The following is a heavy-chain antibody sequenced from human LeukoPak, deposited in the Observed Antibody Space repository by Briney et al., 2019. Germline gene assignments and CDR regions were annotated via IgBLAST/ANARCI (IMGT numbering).Heavy chain of an antibody. D-gene: IGHD5-18*01. CDR2: ISGSGGST. V-gene: IGHV3-23*01. Sequence: GGSLRLSCAASGFTFSSYGMHWVRQAPGKGLEWVSAISGSGGSTYYADSVKGRFTISRDNSKNTLYLQMNSLRAEDTAVYYCAKEKENSYGFTAPFDYWGQGTLVTVSS. J-gene: IGHJ4*02. CDR3: AKEKENSYGFTAPFDY. CDR1: GFTFSSYG.